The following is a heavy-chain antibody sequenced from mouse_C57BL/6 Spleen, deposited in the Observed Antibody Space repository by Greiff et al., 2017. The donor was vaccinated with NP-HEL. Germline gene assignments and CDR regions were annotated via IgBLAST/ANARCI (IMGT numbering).Heavy chain of an antibody. Sequence: EVQRVESEGGLVQPGSSMKLSCTASGFTFSDYYMAWVRQVPEKGLEWVANINYDGSSTYYLDSLKSRFIISRDNAKNILYLQMSSLKSEDTATYYCARAGNYDWYFDVWGTGTTVTVSS. V-gene: IGHV5-16*01. D-gene: IGHD2-1*01. CDR2: INYDGSST. CDR1: GFTFSDYY. CDR3: ARAGNYDWYFDV. J-gene: IGHJ1*03.